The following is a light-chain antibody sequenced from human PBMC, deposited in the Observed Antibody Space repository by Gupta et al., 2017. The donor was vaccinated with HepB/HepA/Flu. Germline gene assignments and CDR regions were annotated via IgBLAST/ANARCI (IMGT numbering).Light chain of an antibody. CDR1: QSLLHSNGYNY. CDR2: LGS. J-gene: IGKJ1*01. CDR3: MQALQTPRT. Sequence: IVLAPSPPSLPVTPGEPASISCRSSQSLLHSNGYNYLDWYLQKPGQSPQLLIYLGSNRASGVPDRFSGSGSGTDFTLKISRVEAEDVGVYYCMQALQTPRTFGQGTKVEIK. V-gene: IGKV2-28*01.